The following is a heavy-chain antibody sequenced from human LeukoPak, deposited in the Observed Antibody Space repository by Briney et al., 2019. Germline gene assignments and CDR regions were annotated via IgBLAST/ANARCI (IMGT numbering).Heavy chain of an antibody. J-gene: IGHJ4*02. CDR1: GGSISSYY. CDR2: IYYSGST. V-gene: IGHV4-59*01. Sequence: SETLSLTCTVSGGSISSYYWSWIRQPPGKGLEWIGYIYYSGSTNYNPSLKSRVTISIDTSKHQFSLNLSSVTAADTAVYYCARGASGYSYGWGQGTLVTVSS. D-gene: IGHD5-18*01. CDR3: ARGASGYSYG.